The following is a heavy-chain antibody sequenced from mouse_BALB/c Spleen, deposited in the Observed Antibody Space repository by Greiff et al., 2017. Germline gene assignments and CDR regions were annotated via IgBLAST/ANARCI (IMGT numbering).Heavy chain of an antibody. Sequence: EVQRVESGGGLVQPGGSRKLSCAASGFTFSSFGMHWVRQAPEKGLEWVAYISSGSSTIYYADTVKGRFTISRDNPKNTLFLQMTSLRSEDTAMYYCARTPFTTAWFAYWGQGTLVTVSA. J-gene: IGHJ3*01. CDR3: ARTPFTTAWFAY. D-gene: IGHD1-1*01. CDR1: GFTFSSFG. V-gene: IGHV5-17*02. CDR2: ISSGSSTI.